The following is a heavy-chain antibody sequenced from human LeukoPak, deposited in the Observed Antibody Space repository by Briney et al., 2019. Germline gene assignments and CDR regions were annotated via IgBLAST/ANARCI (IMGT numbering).Heavy chain of an antibody. CDR2: ISGNGGST. V-gene: IGHV3-23*01. J-gene: IGHJ3*02. CDR1: GFTFSSYA. CDR3: AKVRGRSILAAAPAAFDI. D-gene: IGHD2-15*01. Sequence: TGGSLRLSCAASGFTFSSYAMSWVRQAPGKGLEWVSAISGNGGSTYYADSVKGRFTISRDNSKNTLYLQMNSLRAEDTAVYYCAKVRGRSILAAAPAAFDIWGQGTMVTVSS.